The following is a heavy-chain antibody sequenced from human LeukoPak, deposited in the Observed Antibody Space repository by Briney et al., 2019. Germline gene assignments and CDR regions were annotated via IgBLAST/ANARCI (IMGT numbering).Heavy chain of an antibody. CDR1: GGSISSGGYS. CDR3: ARARVVAASYYFDY. V-gene: IGHV4-30-2*01. Sequence: SETLSLTCAVSGGSISSGGYSWSWIRQPPGKGLEWIGYIYHSGSTYYNPSLKSRVTISVDRSKNQFSPKLSSVTAADTAVYYCARARVVAASYYFDYWGQGTLVTVSS. J-gene: IGHJ4*02. CDR2: IYHSGST. D-gene: IGHD2-15*01.